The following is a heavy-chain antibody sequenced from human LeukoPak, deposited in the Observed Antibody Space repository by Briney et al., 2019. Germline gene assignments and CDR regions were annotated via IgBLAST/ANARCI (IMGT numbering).Heavy chain of an antibody. CDR3: ARDLLVGQQLVLYEGVWFDP. Sequence: ASVTVSCKASGYTFVSCLIRWVREAPGQGLEWVGIISPNDGNTQYAPKFRGRVTMTRDISTATAYMELSSLISGGTAVYYCARDLLVGQQLVLYEGVWFDPWGQGTLVTVSS. CDR1: GYTFVSCL. J-gene: IGHJ5*02. CDR2: ISPNDGNT. D-gene: IGHD6-13*01. V-gene: IGHV1-46*01.